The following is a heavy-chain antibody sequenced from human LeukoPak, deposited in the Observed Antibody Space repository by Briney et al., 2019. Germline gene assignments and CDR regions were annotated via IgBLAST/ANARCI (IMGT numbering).Heavy chain of an antibody. CDR3: VRGSTLRHYQY. CDR2: IYYSGST. J-gene: IGHJ4*02. Sequence: SETLSLTCTVSGGSISSSTYYWGWIRRPPGKGLEWIGSIYYSGSTYYNPSLKSRVTVSVDTPKNQFSLKLSSVTAADTAVYYCVRGSTLRHYQYWGQGTLVTVSS. CDR1: GGSISSSTYY. V-gene: IGHV4-39*01. D-gene: IGHD3-16*01.